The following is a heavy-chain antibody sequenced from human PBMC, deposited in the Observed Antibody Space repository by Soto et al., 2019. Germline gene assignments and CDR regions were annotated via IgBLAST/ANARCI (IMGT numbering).Heavy chain of an antibody. V-gene: IGHV3-30*18. CDR1: GFTFSSYG. J-gene: IGHJ6*02. CDR2: ISYDGSNK. D-gene: IGHD1-1*01. CDR3: AKEVGDWNDSPPYYYYYGMDV. Sequence: PGGSLRLSCAASGFTFSSYGMHWVRQAPGKGLEWVAVISYDGSNKYYADSVKGRFTISRDNSKNTLYLQMNSLRAEDTAVYYCAKEVGDWNDSPPYYYYYGMDVWGQGTTVTVSS.